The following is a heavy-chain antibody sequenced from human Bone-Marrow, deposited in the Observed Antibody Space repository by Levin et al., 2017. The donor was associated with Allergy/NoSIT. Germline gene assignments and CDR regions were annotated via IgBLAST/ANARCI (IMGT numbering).Heavy chain of an antibody. D-gene: IGHD6-6*01. CDR1: GFPFSSYG. CDR3: AKLSSSSGGRPFDY. Sequence: LSLTCAASGFPFSSYGMHWVRQAPGKGLEWVAVISYDGSNKYYADSVKGRFTISRDNSKNTLYLQMNSLRAEDTAVYYCAKLSSSSGGRPFDYWGQGTLVTVSS. V-gene: IGHV3-30*18. CDR2: ISYDGSNK. J-gene: IGHJ4*02.